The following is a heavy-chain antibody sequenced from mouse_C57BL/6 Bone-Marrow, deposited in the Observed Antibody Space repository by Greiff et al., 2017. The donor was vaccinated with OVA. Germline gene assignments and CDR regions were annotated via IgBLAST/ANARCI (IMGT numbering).Heavy chain of an antibody. V-gene: IGHV14-4*01. CDR3: TLELFDY. CDR1: GFNIKDDY. Sequence: EVQLQQSGAELVRPGASVKLSCTASGFNIKDDYMHWVKQRPEQGLEWIGWIDPENGDTEYASKFQGKATITAYTSSNTAYLQLSSLTSEDTAVYYCTLELFDYWGQGTTLTVSS. J-gene: IGHJ2*01. CDR2: IDPENGDT.